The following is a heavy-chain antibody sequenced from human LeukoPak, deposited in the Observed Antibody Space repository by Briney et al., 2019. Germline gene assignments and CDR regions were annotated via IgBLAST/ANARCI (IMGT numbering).Heavy chain of an antibody. Sequence: QPGGSLRLSCAASGFTFTTYNIHWVRQAPGKGLEWVAVISYDETNKYYANSVKGRFTISRDTSKNTLYLQMNSLRAEDTAVYYCARETVAGWFDYWGQGTLVTVSS. CDR2: ISYDETNK. V-gene: IGHV3-30-3*01. CDR1: GFTFTTYN. J-gene: IGHJ4*02. D-gene: IGHD6-19*01. CDR3: ARETVAGWFDY.